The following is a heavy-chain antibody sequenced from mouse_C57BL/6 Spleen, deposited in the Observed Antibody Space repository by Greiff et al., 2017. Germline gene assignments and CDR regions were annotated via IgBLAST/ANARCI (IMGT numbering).Heavy chain of an antibody. CDR2: ISGGGGNT. J-gene: IGHJ2*01. CDR3: AGGDDEYYFDY. V-gene: IGHV5-9*01. CDR1: GFTFSSYT. D-gene: IGHD1-1*02. Sequence: EVQVVESGGGLVKPGGSLKLSCAASGFTFSSYTMSWVRQTPETRLEWVATISGGGGNTYYPDSVKGRFTLSRDNAKTTLYLQMSSLRTEKTALYYCAGGDDEYYFDYWGQGTTLTVSS.